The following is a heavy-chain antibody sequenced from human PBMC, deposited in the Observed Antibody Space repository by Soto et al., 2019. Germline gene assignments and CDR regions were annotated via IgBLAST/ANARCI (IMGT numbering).Heavy chain of an antibody. CDR3: AKVGVAGDFDY. CDR1: GFTISSYG. J-gene: IGHJ4*02. Sequence: QVQLVESRGGVVQPGRSLRLSCAASGFTISSYGMHWVRQAPGKGLEWVAVISYDGSNKYYADSVKGRFTISRDNSKNTLYLQMNSLRAEDTAVYYCAKVGVAGDFDYWGQGTLVTVSS. V-gene: IGHV3-30*18. D-gene: IGHD6-19*01. CDR2: ISYDGSNK.